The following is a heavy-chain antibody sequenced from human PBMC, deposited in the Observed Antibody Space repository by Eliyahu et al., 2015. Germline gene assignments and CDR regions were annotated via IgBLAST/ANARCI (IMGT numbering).Heavy chain of an antibody. CDR3: AKEASQSYSTY. J-gene: IGHJ4*02. V-gene: IGHV3-23*01. CDR1: XFTFSSYA. Sequence: EVQLLESGGGLVQPGGSLRLSCAASXFTFSSYAMSWVRQAPGKGLEWVSVVSSGGTRTYYADSVKGRFSISRDNSKNTLYLQMNSLRSEDTAVYYCAKEASQSYSTYWGQGNLVTVSS. D-gene: IGHD3-10*01. CDR2: VSSGGTRT.